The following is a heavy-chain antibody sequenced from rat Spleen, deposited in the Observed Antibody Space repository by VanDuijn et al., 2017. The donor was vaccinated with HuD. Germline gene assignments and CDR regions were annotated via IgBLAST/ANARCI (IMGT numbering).Heavy chain of an antibody. CDR1: GFTFSDYY. CDR2: MSYDGSST. Sequence: EVQVLESGGGLVQPGNSLKLSCATSGFTFSDYYMAWVRQAPTKGLEWVATMSYDGSSTYYRVSVKGRFTLSRDNAKSTLYLQMDSLRSEDTATHYCTRHAYYDGYYHWYFDFWGPGTMVTVSS. J-gene: IGHJ1*01. D-gene: IGHD1-12*03. V-gene: IGHV5-29*01. CDR3: TRHAYYDGYYHWYFDF.